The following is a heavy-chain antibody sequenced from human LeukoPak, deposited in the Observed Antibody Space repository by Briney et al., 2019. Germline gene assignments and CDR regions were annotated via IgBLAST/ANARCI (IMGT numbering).Heavy chain of an antibody. J-gene: IGHJ6*04. CDR3: ARGRRRYYYGMDV. V-gene: IGHV3-53*01. Sequence: GGSLRLSCAASGFTVSSNYMSWVRQAPGKGLEWVSVIYSGGSTYYADSVKGRFTISTDNSKNTMYLQMNSLRAEDTAVYYCARGRRRYYYGMDVWGEGTTVTVYS. CDR2: IYSGGST. CDR1: GFTVSSNY.